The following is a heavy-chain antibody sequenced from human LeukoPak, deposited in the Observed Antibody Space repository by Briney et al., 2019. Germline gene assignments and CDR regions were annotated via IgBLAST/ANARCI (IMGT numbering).Heavy chain of an antibody. CDR3: AFLAARPKPYYYGMDV. CDR2: INPNSGGT. J-gene: IGHJ6*02. Sequence: GASVKVSCKASGYTFTGYYMHWVRQAPGQGLEWMGWINPNSGGTNYAQKFQGRVTMTRDTSISTAYMELSRLRSDDTAVHYCAFLAARPKPYYYGMDVWGQGTTVTVSS. V-gene: IGHV1-2*02. D-gene: IGHD6-6*01. CDR1: GYTFTGYY.